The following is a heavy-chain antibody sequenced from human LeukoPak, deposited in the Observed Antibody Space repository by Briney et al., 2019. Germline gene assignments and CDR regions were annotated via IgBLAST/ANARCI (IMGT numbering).Heavy chain of an antibody. CDR2: IIHSGST. Sequence: SETLSLTCAVYGGSFSGYYWSWIRQPPGKGLEWIGEIIHSGSTNYNPSLKSRVTISVDTSKNQFSLKLSSVTAADTAVYYCARVRSNGYYYYYYYMDVWGKGTTVTISS. D-gene: IGHD6-25*01. J-gene: IGHJ6*03. V-gene: IGHV4-34*12. CDR1: GGSFSGYY. CDR3: ARVRSNGYYYYYYYMDV.